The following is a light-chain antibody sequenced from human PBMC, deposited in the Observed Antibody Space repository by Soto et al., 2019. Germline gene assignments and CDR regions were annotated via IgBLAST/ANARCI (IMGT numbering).Light chain of an antibody. CDR2: GAS. Sequence: EIVMTQSPATLSVSPGERAILSCRASHSVSINLAWYQQKPGQAPRVLIYGASTRAPGVPARFSASGSGTEVTLTVSSLQSEDFAVYYCQQYNNWPTWTFGQGTKVEIK. V-gene: IGKV3-15*01. J-gene: IGKJ1*01. CDR3: QQYNNWPTWT. CDR1: HSVSIN.